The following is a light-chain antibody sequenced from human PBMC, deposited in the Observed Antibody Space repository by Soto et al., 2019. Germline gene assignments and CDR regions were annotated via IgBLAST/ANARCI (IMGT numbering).Light chain of an antibody. CDR1: QGISTF. CDR3: QQSDATVRT. CDR2: AAS. Sequence: DIQMTQSPSSLSTSVGDRVTITCRASQGISTFLNWYQQKPGKAPRLLIYAASRLQSGVPARFSGSGAETDFTLTITSLQPEDFGIYYWQQSDATVRTFGGGTKVE. J-gene: IGKJ4*01. V-gene: IGKV1-39*01.